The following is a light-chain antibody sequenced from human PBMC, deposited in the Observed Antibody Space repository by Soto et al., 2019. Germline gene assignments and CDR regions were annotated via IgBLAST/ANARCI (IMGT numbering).Light chain of an antibody. CDR3: CSNAVGSTYV. CDR1: SSDVGAYDY. CDR2: EVT. V-gene: IGLV2-14*01. J-gene: IGLJ1*01. Sequence: QSALTQPASVSGSPGQSITISCTGTSSDVGAYDYVSWYQQHPGKAPKLMIFEVTYRPSGVSSRFSGSKSGNTASLTISGLQAEDEADYYCCSNAVGSTYVFGTGTKVTVL.